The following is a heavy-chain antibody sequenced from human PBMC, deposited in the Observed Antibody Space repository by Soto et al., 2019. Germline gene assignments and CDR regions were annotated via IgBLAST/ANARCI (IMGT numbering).Heavy chain of an antibody. J-gene: IGHJ4*02. V-gene: IGHV3-30*18. CDR2: IPYDGSNK. D-gene: IGHD2-2*01. Sequence: GGSLRLSCAASGFTFSSYGMHWVPQAPGKGLEWVAVIPYDGSNKYYADSVKGRFTISRDNSKNTLYLQMNSLRAEDTAVYYCAKFGRYGYCSSTSCPDFDYWGQGTMVTVYS. CDR1: GFTFSSYG. CDR3: AKFGRYGYCSSTSCPDFDY.